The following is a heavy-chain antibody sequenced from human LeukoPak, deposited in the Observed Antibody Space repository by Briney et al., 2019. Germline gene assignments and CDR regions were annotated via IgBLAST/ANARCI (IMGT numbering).Heavy chain of an antibody. CDR2: ISYDGSNK. Sequence: GGSLRLSCAASGFTFSSYAMHWVRQAPGKGLEWVAVISYDGSNKYYADSEKGRFTISRDNSKNTLYLQMNSLRAEDTAVYYCAREMVVIAQFDYWGQGTLVTVSS. CDR3: AREMVVIAQFDY. V-gene: IGHV3-30-3*01. J-gene: IGHJ4*02. CDR1: GFTFSSYA. D-gene: IGHD2-21*01.